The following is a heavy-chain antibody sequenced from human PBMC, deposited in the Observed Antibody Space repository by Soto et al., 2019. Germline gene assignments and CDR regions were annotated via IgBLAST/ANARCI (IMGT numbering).Heavy chain of an antibody. V-gene: IGHV3-30-3*02. CDR1: GFTLSSYA. CDR2: ISYDGSNK. CDR3: AKTHCTNGVCYRGYYYYGMDV. D-gene: IGHD2-8*01. Sequence: GGSLRLSCAASGFTLSSYAMHWVRQAPDKGLEWVAVISYDGSNKYYADSVKGRFTISRDNSKNTLYLQMNSLRAEDTAVYYCAKTHCTNGVCYRGYYYYGMDVWGQGTTVTVSS. J-gene: IGHJ6*02.